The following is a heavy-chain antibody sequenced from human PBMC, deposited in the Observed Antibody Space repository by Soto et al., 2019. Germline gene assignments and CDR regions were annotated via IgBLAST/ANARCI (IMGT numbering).Heavy chain of an antibody. D-gene: IGHD6-6*01. CDR3: AREIAARPYYYYGMDV. J-gene: IGHJ6*02. CDR2: IYYSGST. Sequence: QVQLQESGPGLVKPSQTLSLTCTVSGGSISSGDYYWSWIRQPPGKGLEWIGYIYYSGSTYYSPSLKSRVTISVDTSKNQFSLKLSSVTAADTAVYYCAREIAARPYYYYGMDVWGQGTTVTVSS. V-gene: IGHV4-30-4*01. CDR1: GGSISSGDYY.